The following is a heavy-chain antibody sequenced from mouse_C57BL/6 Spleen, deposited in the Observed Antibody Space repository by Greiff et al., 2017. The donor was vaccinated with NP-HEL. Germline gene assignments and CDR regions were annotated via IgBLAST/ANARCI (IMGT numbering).Heavy chain of an antibody. CDR2: IYPRDGST. CDR1: GYTFTGYD. D-gene: IGHD1-1*01. Sequence: VKLQESGPELVKPGASVKLSCKASGYTFTGYDINWVKQRPGQGLEWIGWIYPRDGSTKYNEKFKGKATLTVDTSSSTAYMELHSLTSEDSAVYFCARGAVGYFDVWGTGTTVTVSS. CDR3: ARGAVGYFDV. J-gene: IGHJ1*03. V-gene: IGHV1-85*01.